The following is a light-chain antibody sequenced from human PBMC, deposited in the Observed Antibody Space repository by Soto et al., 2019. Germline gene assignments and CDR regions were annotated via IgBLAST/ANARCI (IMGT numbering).Light chain of an antibody. J-gene: IGKJ5*01. CDR1: ENVRTF. Sequence: EVVLTQSPATLSLSPGERATLSCRASENVRTFVDWYQQKPGQAPRLLIYGASNRATGIPARFSGSGSATDFTLTISRLEPEDFALYYCQHYGRSPITFGQGTRLEIK. CDR3: QHYGRSPIT. V-gene: IGKV3-20*01. CDR2: GAS.